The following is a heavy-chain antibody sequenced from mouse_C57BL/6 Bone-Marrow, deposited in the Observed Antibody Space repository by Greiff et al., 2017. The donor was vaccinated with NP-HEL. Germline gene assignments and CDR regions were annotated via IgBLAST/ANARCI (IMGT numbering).Heavy chain of an antibody. D-gene: IGHD1-1*01. J-gene: IGHJ1*03. V-gene: IGHV1-69*01. Sequence: QVQLQQPGAELVMPGASMKLSCKASGYTFTSYWMHWVKQRPGQGLEWIGEIDPSDSYTNYNQKFKGKSTLTVDKSSSTAYMQLSSLTSEDSAVYYCARRHYGSSYGWYFDVWGTGTTVTVSS. CDR3: ARRHYGSSYGWYFDV. CDR1: GYTFTSYW. CDR2: IDPSDSYT.